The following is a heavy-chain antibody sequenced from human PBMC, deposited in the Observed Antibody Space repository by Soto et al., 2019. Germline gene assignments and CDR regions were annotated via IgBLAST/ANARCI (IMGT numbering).Heavy chain of an antibody. D-gene: IGHD6-19*01. CDR2: IKQDGSEK. CDR1: GFTFSSYW. Sequence: GGSLRLSCAASGFTFSSYWMSWVRQAPGKGLEWVANIKQDGSEKYYVDSVKGRFTISRDNAKNSLYLQMNSLRAEDTAVYYCARDSRDWGSGWYYDYWGQGTLVTVSS. CDR3: ARDSRDWGSGWYYDY. J-gene: IGHJ4*02. V-gene: IGHV3-7*01.